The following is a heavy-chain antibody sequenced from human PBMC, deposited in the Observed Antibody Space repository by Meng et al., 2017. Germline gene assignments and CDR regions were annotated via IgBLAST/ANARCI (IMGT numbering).Heavy chain of an antibody. Sequence: QLQRQGSGQGLGKPSAPLSLTCIVSGGSISSSSYYWGWIRQPPGKGLEWIGSIYYSGSTYYNPSLKSRVTISVDTSKNQFSLKLSSVTAADTAVYYCARGQAYWGQGTLVTVSS. CDR3: ARGQAY. J-gene: IGHJ4*02. V-gene: IGHV4-39*07. CDR1: GGSISSSSYY. CDR2: IYYSGST.